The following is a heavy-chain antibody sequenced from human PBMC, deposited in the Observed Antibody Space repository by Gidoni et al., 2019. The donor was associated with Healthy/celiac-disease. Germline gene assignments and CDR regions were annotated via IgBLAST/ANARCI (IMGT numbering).Heavy chain of an antibody. CDR1: GGSISSGGYY. J-gene: IGHJ3*02. CDR3: ARGYCSGGSCYWRIDAFDI. V-gene: IGHV4-31*03. CDR2: IYYRGST. D-gene: IGHD2-15*01. Sequence: QVQLQESGPGLVKPSKTLSLTCTFSGGSISSGGYYWSGIRQHPGKGLEWSGYIYYRGSTYYNPSLKSRVTISVDTSKNQCSLKLSSVTAADTAVYYCARGYCSGGSCYWRIDAFDIWGQGTMVTVSS.